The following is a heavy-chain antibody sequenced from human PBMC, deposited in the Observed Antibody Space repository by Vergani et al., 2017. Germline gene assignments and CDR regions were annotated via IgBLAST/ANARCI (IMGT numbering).Heavy chain of an antibody. CDR3: ARDDYEYVWGSYRYQLDF. Sequence: QVQLVQSGAEVKKPGSSVKVSCKASGGTFSSYAISWVRQAPGQGLEWMGGIIPIFGTANYAQKFQGRVTITADESTRTAYMELSSRRSEDTAVYYCARDDYEYVWGSYRYQLDFWGQGTLVTVSS. CDR1: GGTFSSYA. V-gene: IGHV1-69*01. D-gene: IGHD3-16*02. J-gene: IGHJ4*02. CDR2: IIPIFGTA.